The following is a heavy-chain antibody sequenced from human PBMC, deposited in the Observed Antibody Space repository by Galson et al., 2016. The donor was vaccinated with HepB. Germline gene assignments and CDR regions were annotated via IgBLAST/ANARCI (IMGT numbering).Heavy chain of an antibody. CDR3: ARYPQLEDYYGIDV. V-gene: IGHV4-59*01. Sequence: SETLSLTCTVSGGSISSYSWAWIRQSPGKGLECIGYTFYSRTTTYTPSLKSRVTISMDTSKNQISLKLTPVTAADTAVYYCARYPQLEDYYGIDVWGQGTTVTVSS. D-gene: IGHD1-1*01. CDR2: TFYSRTT. J-gene: IGHJ6*02. CDR1: GGSISSYS.